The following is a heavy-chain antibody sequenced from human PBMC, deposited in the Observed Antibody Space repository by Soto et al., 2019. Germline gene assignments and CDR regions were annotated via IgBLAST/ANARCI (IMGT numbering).Heavy chain of an antibody. D-gene: IGHD3-16*01. CDR1: GFTVGYNY. Sequence: GGGLIQPGGSLRLSCAVSGFTVGYNYMYWVRQPPGKGLEWVSLIYSNGDTRYADSVAGRFTVSRDSSKNTLYLQMNNLRDEDTAVYYCARKTDSCCNGGFWGQGTLVTVSS. CDR3: ARKTDSCCNGGF. V-gene: IGHV3-53*01. CDR2: IYSNGDT. J-gene: IGHJ4*02.